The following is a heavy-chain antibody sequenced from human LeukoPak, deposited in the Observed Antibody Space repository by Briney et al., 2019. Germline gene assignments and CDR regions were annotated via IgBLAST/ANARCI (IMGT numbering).Heavy chain of an antibody. CDR3: AGDMTTITNFDY. CDR2: IGGTGDNT. D-gene: IGHD4-11*01. J-gene: IGHJ4*02. CDR1: GFTFSSNA. Sequence: PGGSLRLSCAASGFTFSSNAMSWVRQAPGMGLEWVASIGGTGDNTFYAESVKGRFTISRDNSKNPLFLQMNSLRAEDTAVYYCAGDMTTITNFDYWGQGTLVTVSS. V-gene: IGHV3-23*01.